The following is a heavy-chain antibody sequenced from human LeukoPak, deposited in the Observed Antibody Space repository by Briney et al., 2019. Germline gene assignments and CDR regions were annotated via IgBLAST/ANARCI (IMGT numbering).Heavy chain of an antibody. D-gene: IGHD6-19*01. CDR2: IWYDGSNK. V-gene: IGHV3-33*06. CDR1: GFTFSSYG. J-gene: IGHJ6*03. Sequence: GRSLRLSCAASGFTFSSYGMHWVRQAPGKGLEWVAVIWYDGSNKYYADSVKGRFTISRDNSKNTLYLQMNSLRAEDTAVYYCAKNQDVGVAGHDYYMDVCGKGTTVTVSS. CDR3: AKNQDVGVAGHDYYMDV.